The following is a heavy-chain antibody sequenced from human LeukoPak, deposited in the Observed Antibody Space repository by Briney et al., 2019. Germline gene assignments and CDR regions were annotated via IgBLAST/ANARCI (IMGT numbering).Heavy chain of an antibody. CDR3: ARAFGYGAAAGTFGY. J-gene: IGHJ4*02. CDR1: GYTFTGYY. D-gene: IGHD6-13*01. V-gene: IGHV1-2*02. Sequence: ASVKVSCKASGYTFTGYYMYWVRQAPGQGLEWMGWINPNSGGTNYAQKFQGRVTMTRDTSISTAYMELSRLRFDDTAVYYSARAFGYGAAAGTFGYWGQGTLVTVSS. CDR2: INPNSGGT.